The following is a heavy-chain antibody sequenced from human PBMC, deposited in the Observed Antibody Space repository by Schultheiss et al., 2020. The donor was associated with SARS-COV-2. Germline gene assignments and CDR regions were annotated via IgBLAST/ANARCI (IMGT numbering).Heavy chain of an antibody. V-gene: IGHV3-23*01. D-gene: IGHD4-17*01. J-gene: IGHJ4*02. Sequence: GESLKISCAASGFTFSSYAMSWVRQAPGKGLEWVSAISGSGGSTYYADSVKGRFTISRDNSKNTLYLQMNSLRAEDTAVYYCARGVDYGDYGPIDYWGQGTVVTVSS. CDR2: ISGSGGST. CDR1: GFTFSSYA. CDR3: ARGVDYGDYGPIDY.